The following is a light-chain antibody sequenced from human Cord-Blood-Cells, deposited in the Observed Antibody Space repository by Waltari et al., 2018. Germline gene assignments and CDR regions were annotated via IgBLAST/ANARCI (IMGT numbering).Light chain of an antibody. Sequence: QSALTQPASVSGSPGPSLTISCTGTSSDVGSYNLVSWYQQHPGKAPKLMIYEVSKRPSGVSNRFSGSKSGNTASLTISGLQAEDEADYYCCSYAGSSTYWVFGGGTKLTVL. J-gene: IGLJ3*02. CDR3: CSYAGSSTYWV. CDR1: SSDVGSYNL. CDR2: EVS. V-gene: IGLV2-23*02.